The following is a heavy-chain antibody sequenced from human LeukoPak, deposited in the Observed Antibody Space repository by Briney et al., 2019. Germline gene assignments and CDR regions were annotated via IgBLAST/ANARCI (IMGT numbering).Heavy chain of an antibody. Sequence: ASVNVSFTPSVYTFTLYYMHWVRQAPGQGLEWMGWINPNSGGTNYAQKFQGRVTMTRDTSINTAYMELSRLRSGDTAVYYCAREGYNYGYDYWGQGTLVTVSS. J-gene: IGHJ4*02. V-gene: IGHV1-2*02. CDR2: INPNSGGT. D-gene: IGHD5-18*01. CDR1: VYTFTLYY. CDR3: AREGYNYGYDY.